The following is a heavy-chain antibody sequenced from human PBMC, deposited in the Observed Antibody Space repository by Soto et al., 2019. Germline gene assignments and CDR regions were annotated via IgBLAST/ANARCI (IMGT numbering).Heavy chain of an antibody. CDR2: ISSSGSTI. V-gene: IGHV3-48*02. CDR1: GSTFSTFT. CDR3: AREGEGHCISSSCLNWFDP. J-gene: IGHJ5*02. D-gene: IGHD2-2*01. Sequence: HPGGSLRLSFAASGSTFSTFTMTWVRQAPGKGLEWVSYISSSGSTIYYADSVKGRFTISRDNAKNSLYLQMNSLRDEDTAVYYCAREGEGHCISSSCLNWFDPWGQRTMVTVSS.